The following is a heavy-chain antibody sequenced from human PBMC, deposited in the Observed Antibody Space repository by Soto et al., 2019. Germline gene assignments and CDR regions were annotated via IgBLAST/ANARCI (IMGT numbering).Heavy chain of an antibody. V-gene: IGHV4-59*08. Sequence: QVQLQESGPGLVKPSETLSLTCTVSGGSISSYYWSWIRQPPGKGLEWIGYIYYSGSTNYNPSLKSRVTISVDTTKNQSSLTRSSVTGADTAVYYCARQLEDGYNWYYYYYGMDVWGQGTTVTVSS. CDR1: GGSISSYY. D-gene: IGHD5-12*01. CDR3: ARQLEDGYNWYYYYYGMDV. J-gene: IGHJ6*02. CDR2: IYYSGST.